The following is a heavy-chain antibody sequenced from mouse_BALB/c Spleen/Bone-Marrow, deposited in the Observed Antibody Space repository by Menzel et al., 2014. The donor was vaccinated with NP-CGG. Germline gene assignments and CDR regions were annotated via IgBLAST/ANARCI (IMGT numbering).Heavy chain of an antibody. CDR2: IDPYSGGT. D-gene: IGHD1-1*01. J-gene: IGHJ4*01. V-gene: IGHV1S135*01. CDR3: ARELSRAMDY. CDR1: DYAFTRYN. Sequence: EVQLQQSGPELVKPGASGKVSCKASDYAFTRYNIYWVQQSHGKSLEWIGYIDPYSGGTNYNQKFKGKATLTVDKSSSTAYMHLNSLTSEDSAVYYCARELSRAMDYWGQGTSVTVSS.